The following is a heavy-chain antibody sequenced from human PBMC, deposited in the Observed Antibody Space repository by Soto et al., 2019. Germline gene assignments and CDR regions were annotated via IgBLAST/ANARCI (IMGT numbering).Heavy chain of an antibody. J-gene: IGHJ6*02. V-gene: IGHV4-34*01. CDR1: GGSFSGYY. CDR3: ERSGDYPRYYYGMDV. Sequence: QVQLKQWGAGLLKPSETLSLTCAVYGGSFSGYYWSWIRQPPGKGLEWIGEINHSGRTNHNPSLKSRVSISVDTSKNQFSLKVSSVTAADTAAYYCERSGDYPRYYYGMDVWGQGTTVTVSS. D-gene: IGHD4-17*01. CDR2: INHSGRT.